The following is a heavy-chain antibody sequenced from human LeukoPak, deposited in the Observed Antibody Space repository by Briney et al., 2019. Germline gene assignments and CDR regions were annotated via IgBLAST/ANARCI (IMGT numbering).Heavy chain of an antibody. CDR3: ARGVRGVIITG. D-gene: IGHD3-10*01. V-gene: IGHV1-69*13. CDR1: GGTFISYA. CDR2: IIPIFGTA. J-gene: IGHJ4*02. Sequence: GASVKVSCKASGGTFISYAISWVRQAPGQGLEWMGGIIPIFGTANYAQKFQGRVTITADESTSTAYMELSSLRSEDTAVYYCARGVRGVIITGWGQGTLVTVSS.